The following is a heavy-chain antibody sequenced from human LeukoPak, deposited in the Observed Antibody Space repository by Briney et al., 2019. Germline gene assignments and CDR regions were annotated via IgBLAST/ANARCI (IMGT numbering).Heavy chain of an antibody. V-gene: IGHV4-34*01. CDR2: INHSGST. Sequence: SETLSLTCAVYGGSFSGYYWSWIRQPPGKGLEWIGEINHSGSTNYNPSLKSRVTISVDTSKNQFSLKLSSVTAADTAVYYCVRDFMYNTACTGCWGQGTLVTVSS. CDR3: VRDFMYNTACTGC. D-gene: IGHD5-18*01. CDR1: GGSFSGYY. J-gene: IGHJ4*02.